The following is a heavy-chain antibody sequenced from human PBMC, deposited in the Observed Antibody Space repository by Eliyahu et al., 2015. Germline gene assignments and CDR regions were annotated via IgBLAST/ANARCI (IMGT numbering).Heavy chain of an antibody. V-gene: IGHV3-74*01. CDR1: GFIFRXYX. J-gene: IGHJ3*02. Sequence: EEQLEESGGGLVQPGESLRLSCVGSGFIFRXYXXXWVRQVPGKGLEWVSRLNGDGTITSYADSVGGRFTISRDNAKNTMFLEMNNLRAEDTAVYYCARDGYFYGSSGLSFQHAFDIWGPGTLVTVSP. CDR3: ARDGYFYGSSGLSFQHAFDI. CDR2: LNGDGTIT. D-gene: IGHD3-22*01.